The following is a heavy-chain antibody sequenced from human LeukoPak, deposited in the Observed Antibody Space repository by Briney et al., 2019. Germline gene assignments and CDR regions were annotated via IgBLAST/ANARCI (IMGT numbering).Heavy chain of an antibody. CDR2: IKEDGSKK. J-gene: IGHJ4*02. V-gene: IGHV3-7*03. CDR3: ATPLDYYDSSGYHQGGD. D-gene: IGHD3-22*01. CDR1: GFTYSSHW. Sequence: GGSLRLSCAASGFTYSSHWMTWVRQAPGKGLEWVANIKEDGSKKNYVDSVKGRFTISRDNAKNSLYLQMNGLRAEDTAVYHCATPLDYYDSSGYHQGGDWGQGTLVTVSS.